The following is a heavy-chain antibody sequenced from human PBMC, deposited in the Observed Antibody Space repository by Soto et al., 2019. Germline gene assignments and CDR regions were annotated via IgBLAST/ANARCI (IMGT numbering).Heavy chain of an antibody. CDR3: ASSIAARPYFDY. D-gene: IGHD6-6*01. J-gene: IGHJ4*02. CDR1: GGSISSGGYY. Sequence: PSETLSLTCTVSGGSISSGGYYWSWIRQHPGKGLEWIGYIYYSGSTYYNPSLKSRVTISVDTSKNQFSLKLSSVTAADTAVYYCASSIAARPYFDYWGQGTQVTVSS. CDR2: IYYSGST. V-gene: IGHV4-31*03.